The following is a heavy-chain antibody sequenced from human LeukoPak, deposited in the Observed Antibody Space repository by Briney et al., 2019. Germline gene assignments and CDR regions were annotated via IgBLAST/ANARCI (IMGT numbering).Heavy chain of an antibody. CDR3: AGYNYGNSAVDY. V-gene: IGHV3-74*01. Sequence: GGSLRLSCAASGFTFSSYRMHWVRQAPGKGLVWVSRINSDGSSTICADSVKGRFTISRDNAKNTLYLQMNSLRAEDTAVYYCAGYNYGNSAVDYWGQGTLVTVSS. CDR1: GFTFSSYR. D-gene: IGHD5-18*01. J-gene: IGHJ4*02. CDR2: INSDGSST.